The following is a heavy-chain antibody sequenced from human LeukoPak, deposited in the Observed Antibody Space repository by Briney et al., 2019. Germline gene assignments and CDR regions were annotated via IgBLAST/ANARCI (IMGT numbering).Heavy chain of an antibody. CDR1: GLDVSNHY. J-gene: IGHJ4*02. V-gene: IGHV3-66*01. Sequence: GGSLRLSCAASGLDVSNHYMRWVRQAPGKGLEWVSLIYSGGSTYYTDSVKGRFTISRDGSKNMVYLQMNSLRVEDTAVYYCARDPAPVSTNTYDWGQGTLVTVS. CDR3: ARDPAPVSTNTYD. D-gene: IGHD5/OR15-5a*01. CDR2: IYSGGST.